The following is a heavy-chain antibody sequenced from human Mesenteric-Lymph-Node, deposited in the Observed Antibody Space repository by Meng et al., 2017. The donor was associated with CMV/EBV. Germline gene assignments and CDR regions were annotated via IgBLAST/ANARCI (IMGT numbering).Heavy chain of an antibody. Sequence: FRSYAMSWVRQAPGKGLEWVSAISGSGGSTYYADSVKGRFTISRDNSKNTLYLQMNSLRAEDTAVYYCAKSLGSSWYVGLYYYGMDVWGQGTTVTVSS. V-gene: IGHV3-23*01. CDR3: AKSLGSSWYVGLYYYGMDV. CDR2: ISGSGGST. CDR1: FRSYA. J-gene: IGHJ6*02. D-gene: IGHD6-13*01.